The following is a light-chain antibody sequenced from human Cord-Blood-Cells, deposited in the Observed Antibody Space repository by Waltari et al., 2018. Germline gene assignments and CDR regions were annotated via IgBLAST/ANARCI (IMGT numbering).Light chain of an antibody. CDR1: LSDAGGYNY. CDR2: EVS. Sequence: QSALTPPASVSGSPGQSITISCPGTLSDAGGYNYVPWYQQHPGKAPKLMIYEVSNRPSGVSNRFSGSKSGNTASLTISGLQAEDEADYYCSSYTSSSTNYVFGTGTKVTVL. CDR3: SSYTSSSTNYV. J-gene: IGLJ1*01. V-gene: IGLV2-14*01.